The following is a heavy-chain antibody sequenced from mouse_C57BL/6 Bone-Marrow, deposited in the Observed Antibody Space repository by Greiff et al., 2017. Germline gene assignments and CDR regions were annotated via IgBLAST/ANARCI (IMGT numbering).Heavy chain of an antibody. V-gene: IGHV14-4*01. Sequence: VQLQQSGAELVRPGASVKLSCTASGFNIKDDYMHWVKQRPEQGLEWIGWIDPENGDTEYASKFQGKATITADTSSNTAYLQLSSLTSEDTAVYYCTTDGNFSLFAYWGQVTLVTVSA. J-gene: IGHJ3*01. CDR1: GFNIKDDY. D-gene: IGHD2-1*01. CDR3: TTDGNFSLFAY. CDR2: IDPENGDT.